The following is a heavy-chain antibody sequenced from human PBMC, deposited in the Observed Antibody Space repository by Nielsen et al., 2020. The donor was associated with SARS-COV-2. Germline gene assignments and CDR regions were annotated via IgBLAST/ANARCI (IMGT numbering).Heavy chain of an antibody. CDR1: GGSISSNTHY. D-gene: IGHD6-6*01. J-gene: IGHJ3*02. CDR2: VHYSENT. V-gene: IGHV4-39*07. CDR3: AREYSSSPGAFDI. Sequence: SETLSLTCTVSGGSISSNTHYWDWIRQPPGKGLEWLGSVHYSENTYYNPSLKSRVTISVDTPKNQVSLKLRSVTAADTAVYYCAREYSSSPGAFDIWGQGTMVTVSS.